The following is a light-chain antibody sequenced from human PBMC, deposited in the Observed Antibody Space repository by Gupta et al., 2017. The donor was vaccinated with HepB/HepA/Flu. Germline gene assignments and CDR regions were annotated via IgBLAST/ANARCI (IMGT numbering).Light chain of an antibody. J-gene: IGLJ1*01. Sequence: QSVLTQPPSVSGAPGQRVTISCTGSSSNIGAGYDVHWYQQLPGTAPKLLIYGNSNRPSGVPDRFSGSKSGTSDSLAINGLQAEDEAEYYGQSYDSSLRGEGFGSGTKVTVL. CDR3: QSYDSSLRGEG. CDR1: SSNIGAGYD. CDR2: GNS. V-gene: IGLV1-40*01.